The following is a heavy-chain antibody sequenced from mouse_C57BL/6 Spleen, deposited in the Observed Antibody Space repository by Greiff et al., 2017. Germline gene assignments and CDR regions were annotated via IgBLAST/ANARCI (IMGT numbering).Heavy chain of an antibody. CDR1: GYAFSSSW. J-gene: IGHJ2*01. CDR3: AGGSRVTTVDY. Sequence: QVQLQQSGPELVKPGASVKISCKASGYAFSSSWMNWVKQRPGKGLEWIGRIYPGDGDTNYNRKFKGKATLTADKSSSTAYMELRSLTSEGSAVYFYAGGSRVTTVDYWGKGTTLTVSS. V-gene: IGHV1-82*01. D-gene: IGHD1-1*01. CDR2: IYPGDGDT.